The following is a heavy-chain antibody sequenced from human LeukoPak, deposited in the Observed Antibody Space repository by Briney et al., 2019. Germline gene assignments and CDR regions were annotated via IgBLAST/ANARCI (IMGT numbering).Heavy chain of an antibody. V-gene: IGHV4-30-4*08. CDR2: IYYSGTT. CDR1: GASINSGNSY. J-gene: IGHJ4*02. CDR3: AGSPYFDFWAGYYDLDC. D-gene: IGHD3-3*01. Sequence: SETLSLTCTVSGASINSGNSYWSWIRQPPGKGLEWIGYIYYSGTTYYNPSLKSRVSMSVDTSENQFSPKLNSVTAADTAVYYCAGSPYFDFWAGYYDLDCWGQGTLVTVSS.